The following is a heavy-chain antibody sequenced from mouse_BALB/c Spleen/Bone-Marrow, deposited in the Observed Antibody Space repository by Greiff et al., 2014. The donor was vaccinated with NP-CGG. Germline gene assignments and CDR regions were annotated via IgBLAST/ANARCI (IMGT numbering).Heavy chain of an antibody. Sequence: VQLQQSGGGLVQPGGSLKLSCAASGFDFSRYWMTWVRQAPGKGLEWIGEINPDSSTINYTPSLKDKFIISRDNAENTLYLQMSKVRSDDTALYYCARNGYYGWIAYWGQGTLVTVSA. CDR2: INPDSSTI. V-gene: IGHV4-1*02. J-gene: IGHJ3*01. CDR1: GFDFSRYW. D-gene: IGHD2-3*01. CDR3: ARNGYYGWIAY.